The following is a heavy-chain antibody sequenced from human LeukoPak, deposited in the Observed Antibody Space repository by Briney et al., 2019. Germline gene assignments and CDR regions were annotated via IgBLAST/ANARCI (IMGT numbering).Heavy chain of an antibody. D-gene: IGHD5-18*01. CDR2: INAGNGNT. CDR3: ARDRGYSDGSSDI. Sequence: GASVKVSCKASGYTFINYAMHWVRQAPGQRLEWVGWINAGNGNTKFSQKFQGRVTITRDTSASTAYMQLSSLRSEDTAVYYCARDRGYSDGSSDIWGQGTMVTVSS. V-gene: IGHV1-3*01. J-gene: IGHJ3*02. CDR1: GYTFINYA.